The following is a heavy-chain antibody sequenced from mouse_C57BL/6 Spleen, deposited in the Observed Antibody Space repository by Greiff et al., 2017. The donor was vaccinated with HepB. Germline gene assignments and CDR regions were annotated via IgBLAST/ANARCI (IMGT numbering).Heavy chain of an antibody. CDR3: ARRGGTWGYFDY. Sequence: DVKLQESGGGLVQPGGSLKLSCAASGFTFSDYGMAWVRQAPRKGPEWVAFISNLAYSIYYADTVTGRFTISRENAKNTLYLEMSSLRSEDTAMYYCARRGGTWGYFDYWGQGTTLTVSS. J-gene: IGHJ2*01. CDR2: ISNLAYSI. V-gene: IGHV5-15*04. CDR1: GFTFSDYG. D-gene: IGHD4-1*01.